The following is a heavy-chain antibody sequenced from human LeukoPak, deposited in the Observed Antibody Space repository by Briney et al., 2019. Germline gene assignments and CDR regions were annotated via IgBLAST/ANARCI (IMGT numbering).Heavy chain of an antibody. D-gene: IGHD3-10*01. CDR1: GGSFSGYS. Sequence: SETLSLTCAIYGGSFSGYSWTWIRQPPGKGLEWIGEFSHSGFPVYNPSLGGRVTISIDASKNQFSLRLSSVSAADTAVYFCARQLYDSGSYYAPMDVWGKGTTVTISS. V-gene: IGHV4-34*01. J-gene: IGHJ6*03. CDR3: ARQLYDSGSYYAPMDV. CDR2: FSHSGFP.